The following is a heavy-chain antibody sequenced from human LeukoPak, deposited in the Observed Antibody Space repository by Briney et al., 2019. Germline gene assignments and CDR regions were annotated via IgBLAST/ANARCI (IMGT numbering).Heavy chain of an antibody. CDR2: ISASDNSR. Sequence: GGSLRLSCVASGFTFSNYSMNWVRQAPGKGLEWVSTISASDNSRYYADSVKGRFTISRDNSEDTLYLQMNSLRAEDTAVYYCTRPYTMDVWGQGTTVTVSS. J-gene: IGHJ6*02. D-gene: IGHD4-11*01. CDR3: TRPYTMDV. V-gene: IGHV3-23*01. CDR1: GFTFSNYS.